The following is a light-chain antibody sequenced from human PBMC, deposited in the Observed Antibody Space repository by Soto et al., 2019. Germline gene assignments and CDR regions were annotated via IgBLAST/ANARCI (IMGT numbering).Light chain of an antibody. CDR1: SNDVGGYNY. Sequence: QSVLTQPASVSGSPGQSITISCTGTSNDVGGYNYVSWYQQHPGKAPKLMIYDVSNRPSGVSNRFSGSKSGNTASLTISGLQAEDEADYYCSSYTSYNTPHAVFGGGTKLTVL. J-gene: IGLJ3*02. V-gene: IGLV2-14*01. CDR3: SSYTSYNTPHAV. CDR2: DVS.